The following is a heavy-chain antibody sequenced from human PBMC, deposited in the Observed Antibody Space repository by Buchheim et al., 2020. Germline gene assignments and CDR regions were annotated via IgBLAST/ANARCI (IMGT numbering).Heavy chain of an antibody. J-gene: IGHJ6*02. CDR2: ISSSGSII. Sequence: EVQLVESGVGLVQPGGSLRLSCAASGFTFSSYEMNWVRQAPGKGLEWVSYISSSGSIIYYADSVKGRFTISRDNAKNSLYLQMNSLRAEDTAVYYCAREGYDFWSGSNYYYYGMDVWGQGTT. CDR3: AREGYDFWSGSNYYYYGMDV. CDR1: GFTFSSYE. V-gene: IGHV3-48*03. D-gene: IGHD3-3*01.